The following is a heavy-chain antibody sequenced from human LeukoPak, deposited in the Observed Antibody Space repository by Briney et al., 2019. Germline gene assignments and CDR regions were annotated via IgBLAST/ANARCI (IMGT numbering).Heavy chain of an antibody. CDR3: ARVTIFGVVIPKGTYYFDY. J-gene: IGHJ4*02. V-gene: IGHV4-34*01. CDR1: GGSFSGYY. CDR2: INHSGST. D-gene: IGHD3-3*01. Sequence: SETLSLTCAVYGGSFSGYYWSWIRQPPGKGLEWIGEINHSGSTNYNPSLKSRVPISVDTSKNQFSLKLSSVTAADTAVYYCARVTIFGVVIPKGTYYFDYWGQGTLVTVSS.